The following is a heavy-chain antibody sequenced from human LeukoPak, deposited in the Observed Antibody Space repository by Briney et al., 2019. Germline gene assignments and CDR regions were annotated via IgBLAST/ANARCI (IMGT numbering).Heavy chain of an antibody. D-gene: IGHD6-13*01. CDR3: AKESAYSSSWYSSD. CDR2: ITGSGSGA. J-gene: IGHJ4*02. CDR1: GFTFSSFA. Sequence: PGGSLRLSCAASGFTFSSFAINWVRQAPGKGLEWVSVITGSGSGADYADSVKGRFTISRDNSKNTLYLQMNSLRAEDTAVYYCAKESAYSSSWYSSDWGQGTLVTVSS. V-gene: IGHV3-23*01.